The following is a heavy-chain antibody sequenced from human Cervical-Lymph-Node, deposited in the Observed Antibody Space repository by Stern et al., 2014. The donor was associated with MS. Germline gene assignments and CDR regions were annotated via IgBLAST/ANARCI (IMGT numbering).Heavy chain of an antibody. CDR2: LHASGAT. Sequence: QVQLVESGPGLVKPSQTLSLTCTVSGASISSGTSYWSWIRQPAGGGLEWIGRLHASGATYYNPSLKSRVTISGDTSKKQFSLNLNSVTAADTAVYYCARGHWELLGNNYFDSWGQGTLVTVSS. CDR1: GASISSGTSY. CDR3: ARGHWELLGNNYFDS. J-gene: IGHJ4*02. V-gene: IGHV4-61*02. D-gene: IGHD1-26*01.